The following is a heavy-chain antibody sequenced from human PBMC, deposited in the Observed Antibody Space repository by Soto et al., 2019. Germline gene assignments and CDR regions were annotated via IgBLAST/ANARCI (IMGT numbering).Heavy chain of an antibody. V-gene: IGHV4-30-4*01. CDR1: GGSISTDHYH. CDR2: IHYSGSI. D-gene: IGHD2-21*02. Sequence: QVQLQESGPGLVRPSQTLSLTCTVSGGSISTDHYHWTWIRQAPGKGLEWIGYIHYSGSIQFNPSLQSRVSMSVDTSQNRFSLRLSSVTAADTAVYFCAREDDGGDRDYDGLDVWGQGTTVTVSS. CDR3: AREDDGGDRDYDGLDV. J-gene: IGHJ6*02.